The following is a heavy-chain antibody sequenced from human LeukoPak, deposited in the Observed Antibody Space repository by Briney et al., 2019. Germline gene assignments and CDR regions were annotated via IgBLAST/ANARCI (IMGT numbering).Heavy chain of an antibody. Sequence: GGSLRLSCAASGFTFRSYGMHWVRQAPGKGLEWVAVISYDGRNKFYADSVKGRFTISRDNSKNTLYLQMNSLRAEDTAVYYCARDDYVWGSYRFNFDYWGQGTLVTVSS. V-gene: IGHV3-30*03. D-gene: IGHD3-16*02. J-gene: IGHJ4*02. CDR2: ISYDGRNK. CDR3: ARDDYVWGSYRFNFDY. CDR1: GFTFRSYG.